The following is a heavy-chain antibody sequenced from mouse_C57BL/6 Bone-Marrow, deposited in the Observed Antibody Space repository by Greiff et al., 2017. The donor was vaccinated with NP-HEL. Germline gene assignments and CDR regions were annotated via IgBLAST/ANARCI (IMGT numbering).Heavy chain of an antibody. D-gene: IGHD2-4*01. V-gene: IGHV1-19*01. CDR3: ANDYDFDY. J-gene: IGHJ2*01. Sequence: VQLSCKASGYTFTDYYMNWVKQSHGKSLEWIGVINPYNGGTSYNQKFKGKATLTVDKSSSTAYMELNSLTSEDSAVYYCANDYDFDYWGQGTTLTVSS. CDR2: INPYNGGT. CDR1: GYTFTDYY.